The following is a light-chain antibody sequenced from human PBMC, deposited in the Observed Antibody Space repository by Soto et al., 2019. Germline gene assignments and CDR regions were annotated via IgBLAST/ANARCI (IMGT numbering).Light chain of an antibody. J-gene: IGLJ2*01. CDR1: SSDVGGYNY. CDR2: DVN. CDR3: SSYSSSNTLV. Sequence: QSALTQPASVSGSPGQSITISCTGTSSDVGGYNYVSWYQQHPGKAPKLMIYDVNNRPSGVSNRFSGSKSGNTASLTISGLQAEDEADYSCSSYSSSNTLVFGGGTQLTVL. V-gene: IGLV2-14*03.